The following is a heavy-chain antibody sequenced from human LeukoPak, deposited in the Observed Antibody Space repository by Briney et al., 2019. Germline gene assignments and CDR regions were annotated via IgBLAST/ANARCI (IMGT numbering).Heavy chain of an antibody. D-gene: IGHD4-17*01. CDR1: GFRSISYW. Sequence: GGSLRLSCAASGFRSISYWMTWVRQAPGQGLEWLANIKQDGSEKYYVDSVKGRFTISRDNAKDSVYLRMNSLRAEDTAVYYCARQPDYGDYVDWYFDLWGRGTLVTVSS. J-gene: IGHJ2*01. V-gene: IGHV3-7*03. CDR3: ARQPDYGDYVDWYFDL. CDR2: IKQDGSEK.